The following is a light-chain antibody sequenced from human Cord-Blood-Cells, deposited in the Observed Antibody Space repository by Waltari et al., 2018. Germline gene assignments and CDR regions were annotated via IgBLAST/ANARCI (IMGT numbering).Light chain of an antibody. CDR2: QDR. CDR3: QAWDSSSWV. Sequence: SYELTQPPSVSVSPGQTASITCSGDKMGAKYACWYQQKPGQSPVLVIYQDRKRPSGIPERFSGSNSGNTATLTISGTQAMDEADYYCQAWDSSSWVFGGGTKLTVL. CDR1: KMGAKY. J-gene: IGLJ3*02. V-gene: IGLV3-1*01.